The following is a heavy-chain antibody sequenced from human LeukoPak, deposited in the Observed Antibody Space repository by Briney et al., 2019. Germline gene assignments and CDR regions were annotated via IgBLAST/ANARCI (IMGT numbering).Heavy chain of an antibody. J-gene: IGHJ4*02. V-gene: IGHV3-30*03. Sequence: GGSLRLSCAASGFTFSSYGMHWVRQAPGKGLEWVAVISYDGSNKYYADSVKGRFTISRDNSKNTLYLQMNSLRAEDTAVYYCAREAYYYDSSGYLLWGQGTLVTVSS. CDR2: ISYDGSNK. CDR3: AREAYYYDSSGYLL. D-gene: IGHD3-22*01. CDR1: GFTFSSYG.